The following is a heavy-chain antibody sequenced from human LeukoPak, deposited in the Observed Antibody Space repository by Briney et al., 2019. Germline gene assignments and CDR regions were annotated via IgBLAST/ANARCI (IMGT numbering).Heavy chain of an antibody. CDR3: ARLLWSLDAFDI. V-gene: IGHV4-30-2*01. J-gene: IGHJ3*02. D-gene: IGHD2-21*01. Sequence: SETLSLTCAVSGGSISSGGYSWSWIRQPPGKGLEWIWYIYHSGSTYYNPSLKSRVTISVDRSKNQFSLKLSSVTAADTAVYYCARLLWSLDAFDIWGQGTMVTVSS. CDR2: IYHSGST. CDR1: GGSISSGGYS.